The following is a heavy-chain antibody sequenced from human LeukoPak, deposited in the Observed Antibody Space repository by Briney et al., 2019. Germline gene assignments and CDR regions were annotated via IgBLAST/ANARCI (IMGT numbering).Heavy chain of an antibody. J-gene: IGHJ4*02. V-gene: IGHV3-7*03. CDR2: IKQDGSGK. CDR1: GFTFSSSW. Sequence: GGSLRLSCVASGFTFSSSWMSWVRQAPGKGLEWVANIKQDGSGKSYVESVRGRFTISRDNAKNSLYLQLNSLRAEDTALYYCARDNPPDYWGQGTLVTVSS. CDR3: ARDNPPDY.